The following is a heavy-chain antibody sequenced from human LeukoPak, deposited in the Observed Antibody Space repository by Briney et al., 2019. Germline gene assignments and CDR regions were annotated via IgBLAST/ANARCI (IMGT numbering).Heavy chain of an antibody. V-gene: IGHV3-23*01. Sequence: GGSLRLSCAASGFTVSSTYINWVRQAPGKGLEWVSAISGSGGSTYYADSVKGRFTISRDNSKNTLYLQMNSLRAEDTAVYYCALTIRYFDWFFDYWGQGTLVTVSS. CDR1: GFTVSSTY. CDR3: ALTIRYFDWFFDY. D-gene: IGHD3-9*01. J-gene: IGHJ4*02. CDR2: ISGSGGST.